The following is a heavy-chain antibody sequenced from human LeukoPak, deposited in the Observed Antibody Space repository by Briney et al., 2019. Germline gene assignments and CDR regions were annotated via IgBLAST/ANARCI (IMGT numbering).Heavy chain of an antibody. CDR3: AADLGGAAAGNLDH. CDR1: GFSFLTST. J-gene: IGHJ4*02. CDR2: IVVGNGHT. Sequence: ASVKVSCKASGFSFLTSTMQWVRQARGQRLEWMGWIVVGNGHTNYAQKFQERVTITRDMSTNTAYMELNNLRSEDTAVYYCAADLGGAAAGNLDHWGQGTLVTVSS. V-gene: IGHV1-58*02. D-gene: IGHD6-13*01.